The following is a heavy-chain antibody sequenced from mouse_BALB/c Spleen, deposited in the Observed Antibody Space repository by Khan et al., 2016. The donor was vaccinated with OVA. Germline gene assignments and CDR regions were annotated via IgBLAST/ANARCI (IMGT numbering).Heavy chain of an antibody. CDR1: GFAFSSYD. J-gene: IGHJ1*01. CDR2: ISSGGSYT. D-gene: IGHD2-14*01. Sequence: EVELVESGGGLVKPGGSLKLSCAASGFAFSSYDMSWVRQTPEKRLGWVATISSGGSYTYYPDSVKGRFTISRDNARNTLYLQMRTLRSEAAALSDLARAYYRYDWYCDVWGAGTTVTVSS. V-gene: IGHV5-9*02. CDR3: ARAYYRYDWYCDV.